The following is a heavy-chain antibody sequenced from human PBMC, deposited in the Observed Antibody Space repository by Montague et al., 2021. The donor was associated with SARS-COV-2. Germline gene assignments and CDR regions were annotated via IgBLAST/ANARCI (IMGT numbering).Heavy chain of an antibody. CDR3: ARATSVRGAVNWFDP. D-gene: IGHD3-10*01. Sequence: SETLSLTCAVSGGSISSHYWSFIRQPPGKGLEWIAYINYNGGTNYNPSXXSRVTISVDTSKNHFSLQLRSVTPADTAAYFCARATSVRGAVNWFDPWGQGTLVTVSS. J-gene: IGHJ5*02. CDR1: GGSISSHY. V-gene: IGHV4-59*11. CDR2: INYNGGT.